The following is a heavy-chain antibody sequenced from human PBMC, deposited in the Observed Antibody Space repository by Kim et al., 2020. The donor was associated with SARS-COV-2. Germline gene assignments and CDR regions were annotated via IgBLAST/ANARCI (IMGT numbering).Heavy chain of an antibody. D-gene: IGHD3-3*01. J-gene: IGHJ5*02. CDR1: GGTFSSYA. CDR3: ARGVTIFGVVISPDLYHWFDP. V-gene: IGHV1-69*04. CDR2: IIPILGIA. Sequence: SVKVSCKASGGTFSSYAISWVRQAPGQGLEWMGRIIPILGIANYAQKFQGRVTITADKSTSTAYMELSSLRSEDTAVYYCARGVTIFGVVISPDLYHWFDPWGQGTLVTVSS.